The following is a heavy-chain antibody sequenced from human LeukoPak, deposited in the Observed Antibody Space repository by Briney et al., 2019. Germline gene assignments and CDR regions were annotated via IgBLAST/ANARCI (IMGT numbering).Heavy chain of an antibody. CDR2: IWYDGSNK. CDR3: ARDPIGRDGYNYDY. CDR1: GFTFSSYG. D-gene: IGHD5-24*01. Sequence: GGSLRLSCAASGFTFSSYGMHWVRQAPGKGLEWVAVIWYDGSNKYYADSVKGRFTISRDNSKNTLYLQMNSLRAEDTAVYYCARDPIGRDGYNYDYWGQGTLVTVSS. V-gene: IGHV3-33*01. J-gene: IGHJ4*02.